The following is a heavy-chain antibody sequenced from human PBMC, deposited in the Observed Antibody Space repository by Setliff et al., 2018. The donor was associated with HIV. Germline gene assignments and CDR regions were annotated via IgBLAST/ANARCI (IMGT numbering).Heavy chain of an antibody. J-gene: IGHJ6*02. D-gene: IGHD3-9*01. CDR2: IYQSGST. CDR1: GGSISSGGYS. Sequence: SETLSLTCAVSGGSISSGGYSWSWIRQPPGKGLEWIGYIYQSGSTYYNPSLKSRVTISVDRSKNQFSLKLSSVTAADTAVYYCARTDWARTSYYYYYGMNVWGQGTTVTVSS. V-gene: IGHV4-30-2*01. CDR3: ARTDWARTSYYYYYGMNV.